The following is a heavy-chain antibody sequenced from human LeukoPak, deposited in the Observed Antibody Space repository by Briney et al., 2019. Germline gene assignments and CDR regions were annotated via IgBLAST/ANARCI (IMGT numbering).Heavy chain of an antibody. CDR3: ANEGPNFDY. Sequence: PGGSLRLSCATSGFTFSSHSLNWVRQAPGKGLEWVSVISGSGDSTHYADSVKGRFTISRDNSKNTVYLQMNSLRAEDTAVYYCANEGPNFDYWGQGTLVTVSS. J-gene: IGHJ4*02. V-gene: IGHV3-23*01. CDR2: ISGSGDST. D-gene: IGHD2-8*01. CDR1: GFTFSSHS.